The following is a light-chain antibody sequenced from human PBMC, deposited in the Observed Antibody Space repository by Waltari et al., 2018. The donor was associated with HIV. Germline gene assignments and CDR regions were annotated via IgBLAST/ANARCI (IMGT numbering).Light chain of an antibody. CDR1: RSVDSNY. J-gene: IGKJ3*01. V-gene: IGKV3-20*01. CDR2: GTS. Sequence: VLTQSPATLSLSPGERATLSCRASRSVDSNYLAWYQQRPGQTPRLLIYGTSNRATGIPDRFTGGGSGADFTLSISSPEPDDFAVYYCQQYGSSFLTFGPGTKVEI. CDR3: QQYGSSFLT.